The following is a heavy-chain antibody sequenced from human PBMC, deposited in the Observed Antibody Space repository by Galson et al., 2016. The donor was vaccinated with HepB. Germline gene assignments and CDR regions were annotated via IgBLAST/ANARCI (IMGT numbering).Heavy chain of an antibody. D-gene: IGHD1-1*01. CDR3: VRDLGYGATTH. Sequence: SLRLSCAASGFTLSGYIMNWVRQAPGKGLEWVSSISSKSTDISYADSVKGRFTISRDNAKNSVYLQMNSLTAEDTAVYYCVRDLGYGATTHGGQGTLVTVSS. J-gene: IGHJ4*02. CDR2: ISSKSTDI. CDR1: GFTLSGYI. V-gene: IGHV3-21*01.